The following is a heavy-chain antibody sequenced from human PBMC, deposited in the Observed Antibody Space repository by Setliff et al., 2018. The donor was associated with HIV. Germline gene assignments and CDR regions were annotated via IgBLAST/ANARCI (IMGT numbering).Heavy chain of an antibody. CDR1: GGSISSNNYY. J-gene: IGHJ6*02. V-gene: IGHV4-39*07. CDR3: ASLWGSSWDAYYYYGMDV. Sequence: PSETLSLTCTVSGGSISSNNYYWGWIRQPPGKGLEWIGSIYYSGSTNYNPSLKSRVTISVDTSKNQFSLKLSSVTAADTAVYYCASLWGSSWDAYYYYGMDVWGQGTTVTVSS. CDR2: IYYSGST. D-gene: IGHD6-13*01.